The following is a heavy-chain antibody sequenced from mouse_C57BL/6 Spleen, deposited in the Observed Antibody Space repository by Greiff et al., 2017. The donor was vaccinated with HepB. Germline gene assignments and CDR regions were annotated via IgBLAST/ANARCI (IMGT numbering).Heavy chain of an antibody. V-gene: IGHV6-6*01. CDR2: IRNKANNHAT. CDR1: GFTFSDAW. CDR3: TRVVSYYFDY. Sequence: EVQRVESGGGLVQPGGSMKLSCAASGFTFSDAWMDWVRQSPEKGLEWVAEIRNKANNHATYYAESVKGRFTISRDDSKSSVYLQMNSLRAEDTGIYYCTRVVSYYFDYWGQGTTLTVSS. D-gene: IGHD1-1*01. J-gene: IGHJ2*01.